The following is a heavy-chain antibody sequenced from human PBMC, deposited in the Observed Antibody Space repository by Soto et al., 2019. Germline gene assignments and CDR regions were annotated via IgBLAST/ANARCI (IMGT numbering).Heavy chain of an antibody. CDR2: ISVSGFKK. J-gene: IGHJ5*02. V-gene: IGHV3-23*01. CDR1: GLISENFG. Sequence: PGGSLRLSSSACGLISENFGMSGVRQAPGKGLEWISSISVSGFKKYYADSVKGRFTISRDNSKSTVYLELNNLSAEDTAVYHCAKNQGVELVPLATVDWFDPWGQGSGVTVAS. CDR3: AKNQGVELVPLATVDWFDP. D-gene: IGHD1-26*01.